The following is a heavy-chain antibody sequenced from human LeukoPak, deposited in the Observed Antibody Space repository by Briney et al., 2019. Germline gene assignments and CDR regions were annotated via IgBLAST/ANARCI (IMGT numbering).Heavy chain of an antibody. D-gene: IGHD4-17*01. V-gene: IGHV4-59*08. CDR2: IYYSGST. CDR3: PNTVYGDYLSYWSR. CDR1: GGSISRYY. Sequence: SETLSLTCTVSGGSISRYYWTWIRQPPGKGLEWIGYIYYSGSTNYNPSLKSRVTISLDTSKNQFSLKLTSVTATDTAVYYCPNTVYGDYLSYWSRWGQGTLVTVSS. J-gene: IGHJ4*02.